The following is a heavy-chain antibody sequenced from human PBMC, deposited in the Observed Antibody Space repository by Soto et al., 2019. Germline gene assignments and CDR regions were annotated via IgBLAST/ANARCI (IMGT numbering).Heavy chain of an antibody. Sequence: PGGSLRLSCAASGFTFSSYAMSWVRQAPGKGLEWVSSISGSGGSTYHADSVKGRFIISRDNSRNTLYLQMNSLRAEDTAVYYCAKHQTSGGNLYYYFGMDVWGQGTTVTVSS. V-gene: IGHV3-23*01. CDR1: GFTFSSYA. J-gene: IGHJ6*02. CDR3: AKHQTSGGNLYYYFGMDV. D-gene: IGHD2-15*01. CDR2: ISGSGGST.